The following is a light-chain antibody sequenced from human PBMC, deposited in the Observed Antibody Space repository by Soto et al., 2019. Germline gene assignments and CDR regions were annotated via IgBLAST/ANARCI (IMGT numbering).Light chain of an antibody. V-gene: IGLV7-43*01. CDR2: STS. Sequence: QAVVTQEPSLTVSPGGTVTLTCASSTGAVTGGYYPNWLQQKPGQAPRALIYSTSRKHSWTPARFSGSVLGGKAALTLSGVQPEDEAEYYCLLYFSGAQWVFGGGTKVTVL. CDR1: TGAVTGGYY. CDR3: LLYFSGAQWV. J-gene: IGLJ3*02.